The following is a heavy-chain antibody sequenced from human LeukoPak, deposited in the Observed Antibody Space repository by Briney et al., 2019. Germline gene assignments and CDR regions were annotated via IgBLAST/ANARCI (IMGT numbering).Heavy chain of an antibody. Sequence: GGSLRLSCAASGFAFSSYAMHLVRQAPGKGLEWVAVRSYDGSNKYYADSVKGRFTISRDNSKNTLYLQMNSLRAEDTAVYYCARDHSSSGWYPSAFDIWGQGTMVTVSS. CDR2: RSYDGSNK. J-gene: IGHJ3*02. V-gene: IGHV3-30-3*01. CDR1: GFAFSSYA. CDR3: ARDHSSSGWYPSAFDI. D-gene: IGHD6-19*01.